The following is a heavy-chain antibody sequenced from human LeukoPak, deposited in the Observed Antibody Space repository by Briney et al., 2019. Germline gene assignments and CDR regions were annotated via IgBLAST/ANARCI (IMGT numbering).Heavy chain of an antibody. V-gene: IGHV3-23*01. CDR2: ISGSDGST. CDR3: AKDQSYSSTWYRGMDV. D-gene: IGHD6-13*01. J-gene: IGHJ6*02. CDR1: GFTFSSYA. Sequence: GGSLRLSCAASGFTFSSYAMSWVRQAPGKGLEWVSVISGSDGSTYYADSVKGRFTISRDNSKNTLYLQMNSLRAEDTAVYYCAKDQSYSSTWYRGMDVWGQGTTVTVSS.